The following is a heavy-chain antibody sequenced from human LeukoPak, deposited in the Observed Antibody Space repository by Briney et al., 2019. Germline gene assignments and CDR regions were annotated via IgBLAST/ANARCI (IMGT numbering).Heavy chain of an antibody. Sequence: SVKVSCKASGGTFSSHTISWVRQAPGQGLEWMGRIIPILGIANYAQKFQGRVTITADKSTSTAYMELSSLRSEDTAVYYCASLSPNDFWSGYLVPDAFDIWGQGTMVTVSS. D-gene: IGHD3-3*01. CDR3: ASLSPNDFWSGYLVPDAFDI. CDR1: GGTFSSHT. CDR2: IIPILGIA. J-gene: IGHJ3*02. V-gene: IGHV1-69*02.